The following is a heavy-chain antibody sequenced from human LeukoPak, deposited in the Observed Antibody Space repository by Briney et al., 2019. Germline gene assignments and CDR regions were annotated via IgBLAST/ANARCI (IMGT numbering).Heavy chain of an antibody. CDR1: GGSISSYY. V-gene: IGHV4-4*07. CDR2: IYTSGST. D-gene: IGHD3-3*01. CDR3: ASEDYDFWSGRQRYYFDY. J-gene: IGHJ4*02. Sequence: SETLSLTCTVSGGSISSYYWSWIRQPAGKGLEWIGRIYTSGSTNYNPSLKSRVTMSVDTSKSQFSLKLSSVTAADTAVYYCASEDYDFWSGRQRYYFDYWGQGTLVTVSS.